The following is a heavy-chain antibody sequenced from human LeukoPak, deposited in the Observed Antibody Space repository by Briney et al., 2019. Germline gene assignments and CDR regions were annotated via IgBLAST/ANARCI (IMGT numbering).Heavy chain of an antibody. V-gene: IGHV3-30-3*01. D-gene: IGHD1-26*01. CDR2: ISYDGSNK. J-gene: IGHJ3*02. Sequence: GGSLRLSCAASGFTFSSYAMHWVRQAPGKGLEWVAVISYDGSNKYYADSVKGRFTISRDNSKNTLYLQMNSLRAEDTAVYYCATTVGAGPXDAFDIWGQGTMVTVSS. CDR3: ATTVGAGPXDAFDI. CDR1: GFTFSSYA.